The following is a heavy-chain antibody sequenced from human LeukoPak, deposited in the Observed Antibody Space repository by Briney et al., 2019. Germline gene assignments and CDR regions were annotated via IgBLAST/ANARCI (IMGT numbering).Heavy chain of an antibody. CDR1: GFTFDDYA. Sequence: GRSLRLSCAASGFTFDDYAMHWVRQAPGKGLEWVSGISWNSGSIGYADSVKGRFTISRDNAKNSLYLQMNSLRAEDTALYYCAKGLRVRGVIGDAFDIWGQGTMVTVSS. V-gene: IGHV3-9*01. CDR3: AKGLRVRGVIGDAFDI. CDR2: ISWNSGSI. D-gene: IGHD3-10*01. J-gene: IGHJ3*02.